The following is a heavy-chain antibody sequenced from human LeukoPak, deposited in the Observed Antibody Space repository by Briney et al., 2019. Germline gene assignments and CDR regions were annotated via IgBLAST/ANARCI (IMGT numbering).Heavy chain of an antibody. CDR1: GYTFTSYA. D-gene: IGHD1-26*01. V-gene: IGHV1-3*01. J-gene: IGHJ5*02. CDR2: INAGNGNT. CDR3: ARGSLVGAKNH. Sequence: ASVNVSCKASGYTFTSYAMHWVRQAPGQRLEWMGWINAGNGNTKYSQKFQGRVTITRDTSASTAYMELSSLRSEDTAVYYCARGSLVGAKNHWGQGTLVTVSS.